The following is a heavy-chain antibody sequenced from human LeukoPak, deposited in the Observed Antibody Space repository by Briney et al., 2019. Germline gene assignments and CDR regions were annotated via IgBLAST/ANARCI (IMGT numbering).Heavy chain of an antibody. CDR2: INPNSGGT. CDR1: GYTFTGYY. Sequence: ASVKVSCKASGYTFTGYYMHWVRQAPGQGLEWMGWINPNSGGTNYAQKFQGWVTMTRDTSISTAYMELSRLRSDDTAVYYCARGRYCSSTSCDDRGFDYWGQGTLVTVSS. V-gene: IGHV1-2*04. D-gene: IGHD2-2*01. J-gene: IGHJ4*02. CDR3: ARGRYCSSTSCDDRGFDY.